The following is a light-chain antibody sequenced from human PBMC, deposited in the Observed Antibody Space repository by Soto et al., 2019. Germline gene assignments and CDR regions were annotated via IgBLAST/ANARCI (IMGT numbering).Light chain of an antibody. CDR3: SSYTTNSTLV. V-gene: IGLV2-14*01. CDR1: SSDVGGYNY. Sequence: QPVLTQPASVSGSPGQSITISCTGTSSDVGGYNYVSWYQQHPGKAPKLMIYEVSNRPSGVSNRFSGYKSGNTASLRISGLQPEDEADYYCSSYTTNSTLVFGTGTKLTVL. CDR2: EVS. J-gene: IGLJ1*01.